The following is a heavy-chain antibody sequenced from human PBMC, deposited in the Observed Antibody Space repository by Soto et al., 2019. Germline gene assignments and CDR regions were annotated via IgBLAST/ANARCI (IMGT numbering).Heavy chain of an antibody. CDR2: INYSGST. Sequence: SETLSLNCTVSGDSITSSSYYWGWIRQPPGKGLEWIGSINYSGSTYYNPSLKSRVTISVDTSKNQFSLKLSPVTAADTAVYYCASVLGDYDFWSGFNYYYGMDVWGQGTTVTV. CDR1: GDSITSSSYY. CDR3: ASVLGDYDFWSGFNYYYGMDV. D-gene: IGHD3-3*01. V-gene: IGHV4-39*01. J-gene: IGHJ6*02.